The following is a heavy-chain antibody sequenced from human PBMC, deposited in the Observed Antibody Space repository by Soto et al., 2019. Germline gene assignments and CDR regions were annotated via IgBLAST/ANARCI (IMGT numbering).Heavy chain of an antibody. Sequence: GGSLRLSCAASGFTFSSYAMSWVRQAPGKGLEWVSAISGSGGSTYYADSVKGRFTISRDNSKNTLYLQMNSLRAEDTAVYYCAKGPYSSSWHNWFDPWGQGTLVTVSS. CDR2: ISGSGGST. J-gene: IGHJ5*02. D-gene: IGHD6-13*01. CDR1: GFTFSSYA. V-gene: IGHV3-23*01. CDR3: AKGPYSSSWHNWFDP.